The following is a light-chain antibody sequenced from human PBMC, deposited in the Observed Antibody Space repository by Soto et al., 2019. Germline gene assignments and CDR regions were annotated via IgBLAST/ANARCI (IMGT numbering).Light chain of an antibody. CDR3: QQYGSLSWT. J-gene: IGKJ1*01. CDR2: GAS. CDR1: QNVDTNY. Sequence: EIVLTQSPGTLSLSPGERATLSCRASQNVDTNYLAWYQQKPGQAPRIIIFGASGRATGIPDRFSGSGSGTDFTLTISRLEPEELAVYYCQQYGSLSWTLGQGTKGDIK. V-gene: IGKV3-20*01.